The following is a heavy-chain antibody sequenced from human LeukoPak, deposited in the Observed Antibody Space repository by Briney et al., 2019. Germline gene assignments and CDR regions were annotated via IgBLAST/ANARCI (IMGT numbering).Heavy chain of an antibody. CDR2: ISYDGSNK. V-gene: IGHV3-30-3*01. D-gene: IGHD3-10*01. Sequence: SGGSLRLSCAASGFTVSSNYMSWVRQAPGKGLEWVAVISYDGSNKYYADSVKGRFTISRDNSKNTLYLQMNSLRAEDTAVYYCARSHTMVRGAHGLWGQGTLVTVSS. J-gene: IGHJ4*02. CDR3: ARSHTMVRGAHGL. CDR1: GFTVSSNY.